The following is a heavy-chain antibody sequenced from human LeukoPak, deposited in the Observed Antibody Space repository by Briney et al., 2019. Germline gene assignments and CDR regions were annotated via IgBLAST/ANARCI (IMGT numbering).Heavy chain of an antibody. V-gene: IGHV1-8*03. D-gene: IGHD2-8*01. CDR2: MNPNSGNT. J-gene: IGHJ6*03. Sequence: ASVKVSCKASGGTFTSYDINWVRQATGQGLEWMGWMNPNSGNTGYAQKFQGRVTITRNTSISTAYMELSSLRSEDTAVYYCARGLIQKMAHYYYYYMDVWGKGTTVTVSS. CDR3: ARGLIQKMAHYYYYYMDV. CDR1: GGTFTSYD.